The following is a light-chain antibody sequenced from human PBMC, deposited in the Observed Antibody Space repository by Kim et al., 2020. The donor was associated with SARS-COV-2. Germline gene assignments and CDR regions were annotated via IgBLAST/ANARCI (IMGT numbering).Light chain of an antibody. V-gene: IGKV1-8*01. CDR3: QQYYSYPMYS. CDR2: AAS. J-gene: IGKJ2*03. CDR1: QGISSY. Sequence: AASVARVPITCRASQGISSYLAWYQQKPGKAPKLLIYAASTLQSGVPSRFSGSGSGTDFTLTISCLQSEDFATYYCQQYYSYPMYSFGQGTKLEI.